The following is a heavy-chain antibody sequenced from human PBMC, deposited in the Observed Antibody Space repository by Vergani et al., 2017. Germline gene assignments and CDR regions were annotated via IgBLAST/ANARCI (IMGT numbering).Heavy chain of an antibody. CDR3: AKNPGISTTRHYYAMDV. CDR1: GFKFSDYY. D-gene: IGHD1-1*01. Sequence: LEESGGGSVKPGGSLRLSCAASGFKFSDYYMSWIRQAPGKGLEWVSHISPGASTVSYTDSVTGRFTVSRDNDNNSLTLEMTTLRVEDTAVYYCAKNPGISTTRHYYAMDVWGQGTTVTVSS. CDR2: ISPGASTV. V-gene: IGHV3-11*04. J-gene: IGHJ6*02.